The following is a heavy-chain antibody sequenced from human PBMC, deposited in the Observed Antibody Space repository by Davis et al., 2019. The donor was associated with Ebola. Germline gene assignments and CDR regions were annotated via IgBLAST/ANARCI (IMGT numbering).Heavy chain of an antibody. CDR1: GGSVSSGSYY. CDR3: ARGRGWLRCIDP. CDR2: IYYSGST. D-gene: IGHD5-12*01. J-gene: IGHJ5*02. V-gene: IGHV4-61*01. Sequence: MPGGSLRLSCTVSGGSVSSGSYYWSWIRQPPGKGLEWTGYIYYSGSTNYNPSLKSRVTISVDTSKNQFSLKLSSVTAADTAVYYCARGRGWLRCIDPWGQGTLVTVSS.